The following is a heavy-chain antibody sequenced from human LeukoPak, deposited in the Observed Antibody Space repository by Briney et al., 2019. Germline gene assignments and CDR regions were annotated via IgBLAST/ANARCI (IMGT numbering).Heavy chain of an antibody. V-gene: IGHV4-38-2*01. CDR1: NYAISSGFY. J-gene: IGHJ5*02. CDR3: AKVNYYGSGSYHTPFDP. CDR2: ISYSGST. Sequence: SETPSLTCGVSNYAISSGFYWGWIRQPPGEGLECIGIISYSGSTYYNPSLKSRVTISVDTSKNQFSLRLSSVTASDTAVYYCAKVNYYGSGSYHTPFDPWGQGTLVTV. D-gene: IGHD3-10*01.